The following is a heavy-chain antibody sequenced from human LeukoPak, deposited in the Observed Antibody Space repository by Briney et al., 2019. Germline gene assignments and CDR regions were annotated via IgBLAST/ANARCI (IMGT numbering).Heavy chain of an antibody. CDR1: GYTFTNYY. Sequence: ASVKGSCKASGYTFTNYYMHWVRQAPGQGLEWMGIINPSGGSTNYAQKFQGRVTMTRDTSTSTAYMELSRLRSEDTAVYYCARDDYYDSSSYFDYWGQGTLVTVSS. J-gene: IGHJ4*02. CDR3: ARDDYYDSSSYFDY. CDR2: INPSGGST. D-gene: IGHD3-22*01. V-gene: IGHV1-46*01.